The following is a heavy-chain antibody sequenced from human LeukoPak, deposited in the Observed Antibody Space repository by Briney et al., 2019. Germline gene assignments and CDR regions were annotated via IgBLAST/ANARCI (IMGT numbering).Heavy chain of an antibody. CDR1: GYNFTGYY. J-gene: IGHJ6*03. D-gene: IGHD5-12*01. CDR3: ARFYSGYGNYYYYMDV. CDR2: INPNTRGT. Sequence: ASVKVSCKASGYNFTGYYLHWVRQAPGQGLEWMGWINPNTRGTNYAQKFQGRVTMTRDTSISTAYMELSRLRSDDTAVYYCARFYSGYGNYYYYMDVWGKGTTVTVSS. V-gene: IGHV1-2*02.